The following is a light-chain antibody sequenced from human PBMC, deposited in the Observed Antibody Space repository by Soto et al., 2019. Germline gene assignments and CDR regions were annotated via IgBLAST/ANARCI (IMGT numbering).Light chain of an antibody. J-gene: IGKJ4*01. Sequence: DIVMTQSPDSLAVSLGERATINCKSSQSIFYSSTNKNYLAWYQQKPGQPPELLIYWASTRESGVPDRFSGSGSATDFTLTISSLQAEDVAVYYCQQYYSTPLTCGGGTKVESK. CDR2: WAS. CDR1: QSIFYSSTNKNY. CDR3: QQYYSTPLT. V-gene: IGKV4-1*01.